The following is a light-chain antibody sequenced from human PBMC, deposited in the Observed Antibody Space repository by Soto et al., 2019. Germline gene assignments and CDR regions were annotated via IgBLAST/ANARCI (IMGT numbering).Light chain of an antibody. V-gene: IGKV1-39*01. J-gene: IGKJ4*01. Sequence: DIQMTQSPFSLSASVGDRVTITCRASQSISSYLNWYQHKPGKAPKLLIYAASSLQSGVPSSFSGSGSGTDFTLTISSLQPEDFATYYCQQSYSSPLTFGGGTKVEIK. CDR3: QQSYSSPLT. CDR1: QSISSY. CDR2: AAS.